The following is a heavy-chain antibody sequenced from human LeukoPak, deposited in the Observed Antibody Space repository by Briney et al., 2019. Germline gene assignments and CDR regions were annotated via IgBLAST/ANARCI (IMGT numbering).Heavy chain of an antibody. V-gene: IGHV1-24*01. CDR2: FDPEDGET. J-gene: IGHJ6*03. CDR3: ATPYYSGGSYHYYYMDV. Sequence: ASVKVSCKVSGYTLTEVSMHWVRQAPGRGLEWMVGFDPEDGETIYAQKFQGRVTMTEDTSTDTAYMELSSLRSEDTAVYYCATPYYSGGSYHYYYMDVWGKGTTVTVSS. D-gene: IGHD2-15*01. CDR1: GYTLTEVS.